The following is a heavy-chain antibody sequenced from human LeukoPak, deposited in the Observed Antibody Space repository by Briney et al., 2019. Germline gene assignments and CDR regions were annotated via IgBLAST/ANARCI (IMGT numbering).Heavy chain of an antibody. D-gene: IGHD1-26*01. J-gene: IGHJ4*02. CDR1: GFTFSDYY. V-gene: IGHV3-11*06. CDR2: ISSSSSYT. Sequence: GGSLRLSRAASGFTFSDYYMSWIRQAPGKGLEWVSYISSSSSYTNYADSVKGRFTISRDNAKNSLYLQMNSLRAEDTAVYYCARDALMIVGATLPDYWGQGTLVTVSS. CDR3: ARDALMIVGATLPDY.